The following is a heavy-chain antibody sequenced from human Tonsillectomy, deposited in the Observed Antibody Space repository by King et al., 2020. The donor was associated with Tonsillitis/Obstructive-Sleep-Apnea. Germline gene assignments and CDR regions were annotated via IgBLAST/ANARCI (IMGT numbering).Heavy chain of an antibody. V-gene: IGHV3-30*03. CDR3: ATYLGDIVVVPAAIGYYVMGV. J-gene: IGHJ6*04. D-gene: IGHD2-2*01. CDR1: GFTFSSYG. Sequence: QLVQSGGGVVQPGRSLRLSCTASGFTFSSYGMHWVRQAPGKGLEWVAVISYDGSNKYYGDSVKGRFTISRDNSKNTLFLRMNSLRAEDTAVYYCATYLGDIVVVPAAIGYYVMGVWGEGTPVTVSS. CDR2: ISYDGSNK.